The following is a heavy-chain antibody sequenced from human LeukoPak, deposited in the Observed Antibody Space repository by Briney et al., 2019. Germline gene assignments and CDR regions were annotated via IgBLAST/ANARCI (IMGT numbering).Heavy chain of an antibody. CDR3: ATGTTTLPWFDP. CDR1: GYTLTELS. CDR2: FDPEDGET. V-gene: IGHV1-24*01. J-gene: IGHJ5*02. D-gene: IGHD1-1*01. Sequence: ASVKVSCKVSGYTLTELSMHWVRQAPGKGLEWMGGFDPEDGETIYAQKFQGRVTMTEDTSTDTAYMELSSLGSEDTAVYYCATGTTTLPWFDPWGQGTLVTVSS.